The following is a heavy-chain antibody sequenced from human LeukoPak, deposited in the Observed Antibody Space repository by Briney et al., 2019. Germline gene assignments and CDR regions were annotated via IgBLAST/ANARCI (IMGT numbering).Heavy chain of an antibody. CDR3: ARPAIAAAGKGAFDI. J-gene: IGHJ3*02. CDR2: INPSGGST. D-gene: IGHD6-13*01. CDR1: GYTFTSYY. V-gene: IGHV1-46*01. Sequence: GASVKVSCKXSGYTFTSYYMHWVRQAPGQGLEWMGIINPSGGSTSYAQKFQGRVTMTRDTFTSTVYMELSSLRSEDTAVYYCARPAIAAAGKGAFDIWGQGTMVTVSS.